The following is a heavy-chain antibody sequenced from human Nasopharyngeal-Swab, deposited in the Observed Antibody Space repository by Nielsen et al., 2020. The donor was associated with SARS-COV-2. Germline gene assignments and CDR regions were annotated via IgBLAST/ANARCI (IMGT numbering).Heavy chain of an antibody. D-gene: IGHD6-25*01. CDR2: IIPIFGTA. Sequence: SSVNVSCKASGGTFRSYAISWVRQAPGQGLEWMGGIIPIFGTANYAQKFQGRVTMTEDTSTDTAYMELSSLRSEDTAVYYCATGGHSGVGYYMDVWGKGTTVTVSS. J-gene: IGHJ6*03. V-gene: IGHV1-69*06. CDR3: ATGGHSGVGYYMDV. CDR1: GGTFRSYA.